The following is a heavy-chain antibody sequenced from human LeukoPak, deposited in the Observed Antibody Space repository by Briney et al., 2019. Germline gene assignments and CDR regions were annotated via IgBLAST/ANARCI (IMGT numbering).Heavy chain of an antibody. CDR2: IDPSGGST. CDR1: GYTFTRYY. Sequence: ASVKVSCKASGYTFTRYYIHWVRQAPGQGLEWMGIIDPSGGSTTYAQKFQGRVTMTRDTSTSTVYMELSSLRSEDTAVYYCARAGDYPFDYWGQGTLVTVSS. CDR3: ARAGDYPFDY. D-gene: IGHD4-17*01. V-gene: IGHV1-46*01. J-gene: IGHJ4*02.